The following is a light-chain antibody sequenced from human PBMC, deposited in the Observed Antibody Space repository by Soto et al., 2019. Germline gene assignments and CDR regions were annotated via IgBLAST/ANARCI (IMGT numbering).Light chain of an antibody. CDR1: QTVGTPY. Sequence: SLSSEENGTLTSMASQTVGTPYLAWYQHKPGQAPRLLIYGASTRATGIPDRFSGSRSRTDFTVTLCRLGLRALHAYLCELSGSERWTYGEGTQVEIK. J-gene: IGKJ1*01. CDR2: GAS. V-gene: IGKV3-20*01. CDR3: ELSGSERWT.